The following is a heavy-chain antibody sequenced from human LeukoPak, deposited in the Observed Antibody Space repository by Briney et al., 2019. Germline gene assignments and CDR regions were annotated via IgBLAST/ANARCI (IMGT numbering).Heavy chain of an antibody. CDR1: GITFDDSA. V-gene: IGHV3-9*01. D-gene: IGHD1-26*01. CDR2: ISWNSGTI. CDR3: AREKQSGGTPFDY. J-gene: IGHJ4*02. Sequence: GGSLRLSCAASGITFDDSAMHWVRQAPGKGLEWVSGISWNSGTIGYADSVKGRFTISRDNSKNTVYLQMNSLRDEDTAVYYCAREKQSGGTPFDYWGQGSLVTVSS.